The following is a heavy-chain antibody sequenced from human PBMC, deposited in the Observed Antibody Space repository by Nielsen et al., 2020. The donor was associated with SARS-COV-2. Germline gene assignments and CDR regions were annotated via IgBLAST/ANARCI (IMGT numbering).Heavy chain of an antibody. CDR3: ASGSTSCPRHCYYYYGMDV. J-gene: IGHJ6*02. CDR2: IYPGDSDT. D-gene: IGHD2-2*01. V-gene: IGHV5-51*01. Sequence: GGSLRLSCKGSGYSFTSYWIGWVRQMPGKGLEWMGIIYPGDSDTRYSPSFQGQVTISADKSISTAYLQWSSLKASDTAMYYCASGSTSCPRHCYYYYGMDVWGQGTTVTVSS. CDR1: GYSFTSYW.